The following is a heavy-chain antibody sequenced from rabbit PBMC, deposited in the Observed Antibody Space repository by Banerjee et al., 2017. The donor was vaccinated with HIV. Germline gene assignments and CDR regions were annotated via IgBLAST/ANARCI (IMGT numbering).Heavy chain of an antibody. CDR1: GFSFSNKCV. V-gene: IGHV1S45*01. J-gene: IGHJ4*01. CDR2: INTSSGNT. CDR3: ARDLAVVIGWNFNL. Sequence: QEQLEESGGDLVKPEGSLTLTCTASGFSFSNKCVMCWVRQAPGKGLEWIACINTSSGNTVYASWAKGRFTIPKTSSTTVTLQMTSLTAADTATYLCARDLAVVIGWNFNLWGPGTLVTV. D-gene: IGHD1-1*01.